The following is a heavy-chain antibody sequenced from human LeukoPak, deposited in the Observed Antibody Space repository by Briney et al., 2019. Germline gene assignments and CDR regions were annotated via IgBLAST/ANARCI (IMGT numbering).Heavy chain of an antibody. D-gene: IGHD6-13*01. J-gene: IGHJ6*03. CDR1: GFTFSSYS. CDR3: ARVARGSSSWYSYYYYYYMDV. Sequence: GGSLRLSCAASGFTFSSYSMNWVRQAPGKGLEWVSYISSSGSTIYYADSVKGRFTISRDNAKNSLYLQMNSLRAEDTAVYYCARVARGSSSWYSYYYYYYMDVWGKGTTVTISS. V-gene: IGHV3-48*04. CDR2: ISSSGSTI.